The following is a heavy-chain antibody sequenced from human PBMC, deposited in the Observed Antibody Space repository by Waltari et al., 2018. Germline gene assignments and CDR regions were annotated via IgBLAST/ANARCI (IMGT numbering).Heavy chain of an antibody. Sequence: EVQLVESGGVVVQPGGSRSLSCAASGFTFDDYTMHWVRQAAGEGLAWVSLISWDGGSTYYADSGKGRFTISRDNSKNYLYLQMNSLRTEDTALYYCAKESGYCSSTSCYSFDNSGQRTLVTGSP. CDR1: GFTFDDYT. V-gene: IGHV3-43*01. CDR2: ISWDGGST. J-gene: IGHJ4*02. D-gene: IGHD2-2*01. CDR3: AKESGYCSSTSCYSFDN.